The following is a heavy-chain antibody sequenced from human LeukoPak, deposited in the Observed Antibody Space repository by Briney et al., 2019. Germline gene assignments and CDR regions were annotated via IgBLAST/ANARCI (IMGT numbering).Heavy chain of an antibody. D-gene: IGHD3-16*01. V-gene: IGHV4-61*01. J-gene: IGHJ4*02. Sequence: SETLSLTCTVSGGSVSSGSYYWSWIRQPPGKGLEWIGYIYYSGSTNYNPSLKSRVTISVDTSKNQFSLKLSSVTAAGTAVYYCARDRLFGGEQWGQGTLVTVSS. CDR2: IYYSGST. CDR3: ARDRLFGGEQ. CDR1: GGSVSSGSYY.